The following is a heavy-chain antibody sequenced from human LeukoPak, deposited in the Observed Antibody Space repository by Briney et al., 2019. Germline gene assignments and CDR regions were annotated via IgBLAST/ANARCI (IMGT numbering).Heavy chain of an antibody. CDR3: ATHSSGVVLFDAFDI. Sequence: SVKVSCKASGGTFSSYAISWVRQAPGQGLEWMGRIIPIFGTANYAQKFQGRVTITTDESTSTAYMELSSLRSEDTAVYYCATHSSGVVLFDAFDIWGQGTMVTVSS. D-gene: IGHD3-3*01. V-gene: IGHV1-69*05. J-gene: IGHJ3*02. CDR2: IIPIFGTA. CDR1: GGTFSSYA.